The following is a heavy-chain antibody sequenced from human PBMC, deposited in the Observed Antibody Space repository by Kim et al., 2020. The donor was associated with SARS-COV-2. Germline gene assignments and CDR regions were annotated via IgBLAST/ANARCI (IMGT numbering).Heavy chain of an antibody. CDR3: TTERRVAGRFFDP. D-gene: IGHD6-19*01. V-gene: IGHV3-15*01. Sequence: YAGTVNGRFTLSRDYSENALYLQMDSLKTEDTAVYFCTTERRVAGRFFDPWGQGTLVTVSS. J-gene: IGHJ5*02.